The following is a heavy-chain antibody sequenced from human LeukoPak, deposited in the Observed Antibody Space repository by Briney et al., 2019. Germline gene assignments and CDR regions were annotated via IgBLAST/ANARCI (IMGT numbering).Heavy chain of an antibody. V-gene: IGHV3-30*04. J-gene: IGHJ4*02. Sequence: PGGSLRLSCAASGFIFSNYAMHWVRQAPGKGLEWVAVISYDGSNKYYADSVKGRFTISRDNAKNTLYLQMNSLRAGDTAVYYCASPQRGVAAIYFDYGGKGTLVTVSS. CDR2: ISYDGSNK. D-gene: IGHD2-15*01. CDR3: ASPQRGVAAIYFDY. CDR1: GFIFSNYA.